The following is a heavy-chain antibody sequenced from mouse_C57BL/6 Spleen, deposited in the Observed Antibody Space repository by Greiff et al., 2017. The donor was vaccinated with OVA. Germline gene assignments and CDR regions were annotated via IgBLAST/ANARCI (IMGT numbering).Heavy chain of an antibody. D-gene: IGHD2-10*01. CDR1: GYTFTSYW. CDR2: IDPSDSET. V-gene: IGHV1-52*01. J-gene: IGHJ1*03. CDR3: ARYPYYGNYDFDV. Sequence: VQLQQPGAELVRPGSSVKLSCKASGYTFTSYWMHWVKQRPIQGLEWIGNIDPSDSETHSNQKFKDKATLTVDKSSSTAYMQLSSLTSEDSAVYYCARYPYYGNYDFDVWGTGTTVTVSS.